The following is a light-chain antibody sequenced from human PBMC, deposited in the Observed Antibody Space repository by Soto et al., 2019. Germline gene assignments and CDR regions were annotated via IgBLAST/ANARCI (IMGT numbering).Light chain of an antibody. CDR2: EVS. CDR1: SSDVGGYNY. CDR3: SSYTSSSPLV. Sequence: QSVLTQPASVSGSPGQSITIACTGTSSDVGGYNYVSWYQQHPGKAPKLMIYEVSNRPSGVSNRFSGSKSGNTASLTISGLQAEDEADYYCSSYTSSSPLVLGTGTKVTVL. V-gene: IGLV2-14*01. J-gene: IGLJ1*01.